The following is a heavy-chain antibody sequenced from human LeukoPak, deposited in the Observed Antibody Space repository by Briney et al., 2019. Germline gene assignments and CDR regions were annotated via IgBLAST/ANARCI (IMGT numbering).Heavy chain of an antibody. CDR1: GYTFSNYY. V-gene: IGHV1-46*01. CDR2: INPSGGRT. J-gene: IGHJ4*02. Sequence: WASVKVSCKASGYTFSNYYIHWVRQAPGQGLEWMGKINPSGGRTVYAQKFQGRVTVTRDTSTSTVYMDLSSLRSEDAAVHYCVRELAGGYFDYWGQGTLVTVSS. CDR3: VRELAGGYFDY. D-gene: IGHD4-23*01.